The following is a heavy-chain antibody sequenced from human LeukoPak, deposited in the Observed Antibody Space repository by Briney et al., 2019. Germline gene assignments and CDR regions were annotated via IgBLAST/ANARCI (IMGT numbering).Heavy chain of an antibody. CDR1: GFTFSSYA. CDR2: ISGSGGST. Sequence: PGGSLRLSCAASGFTFSSYAMSWVRQAPGKGLEWVSAISGSGGSTYYADSVKGRFTISRDNSKNTLYLQMNSLRAEDTAVHYCAKFGDSGYYYYYYGMDVWGQGTTVTVSS. V-gene: IGHV3-23*01. D-gene: IGHD3-10*01. CDR3: AKFGDSGYYYYYYGMDV. J-gene: IGHJ6*02.